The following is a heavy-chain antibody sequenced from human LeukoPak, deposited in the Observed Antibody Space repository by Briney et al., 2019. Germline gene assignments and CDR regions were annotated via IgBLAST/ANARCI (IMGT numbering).Heavy chain of an antibody. CDR1: GGSFNNYY. D-gene: IGHD6-6*01. V-gene: IGHV4-34*01. CDR3: ARHGLVAARHAFDI. J-gene: IGHJ3*02. CDR2: FTHSGSI. Sequence: PSETLSLTCDVSGGSFNNYYWSWIRQSPGKGLEWIGEFTHSGSINHNPSLKSRVIISIDTSKTHFSLKLTSVTAADTAVYYCARHGLVAARHAFDIWGQGTMVTVSS.